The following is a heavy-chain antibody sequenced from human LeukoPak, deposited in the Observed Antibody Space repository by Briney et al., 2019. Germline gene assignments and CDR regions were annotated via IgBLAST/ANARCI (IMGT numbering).Heavy chain of an antibody. J-gene: IGHJ4*02. CDR2: ISYDGSNK. CDR3: AKDPAAEMATTYFDY. Sequence: PGGSLRLSCAASGFTFSSYGMHWVRQAPGKGLEWVAVISYDGSNKYYADSVKGRFTISRDNSKNTLYLQMNSLRAEDTAVYYCAKDPAAEMATTYFDYWGQGTLVTVSS. V-gene: IGHV3-30*18. CDR1: GFTFSSYG. D-gene: IGHD5-24*01.